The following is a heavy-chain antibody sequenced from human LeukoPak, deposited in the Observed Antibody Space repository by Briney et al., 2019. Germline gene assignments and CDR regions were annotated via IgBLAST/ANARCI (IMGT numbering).Heavy chain of an antibody. CDR2: ISTSSSYI. CDR3: ARDSSSWYYFDY. D-gene: IGHD6-13*01. Sequence: GGSLRLSRAASGFTFSSYSMNWVRQAPGKGLEWVSSISTSSSYIYYADSMKGRFTISRDNAKNSLYLQVNSLRAEDTAVYYCARDSSSWYYFDYWGQGTLVTVSS. V-gene: IGHV3-21*01. J-gene: IGHJ4*02. CDR1: GFTFSSYS.